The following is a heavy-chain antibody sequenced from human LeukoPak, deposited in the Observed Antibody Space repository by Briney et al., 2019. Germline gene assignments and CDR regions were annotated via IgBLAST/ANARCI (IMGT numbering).Heavy chain of an antibody. Sequence: GGSLRLSCAASGFTVSSNHMSWVRQAPGKGLEWVSVIYSGGSTYYADSVEGRFTISRDNSKNTLYLQMNSLRAEDTAVYYCAGSAYTYGTPYYFDFWGQGTLVTVSS. J-gene: IGHJ4*02. V-gene: IGHV3-53*01. CDR3: AGSAYTYGTPYYFDF. D-gene: IGHD5-18*01. CDR2: IYSGGST. CDR1: GFTVSSNH.